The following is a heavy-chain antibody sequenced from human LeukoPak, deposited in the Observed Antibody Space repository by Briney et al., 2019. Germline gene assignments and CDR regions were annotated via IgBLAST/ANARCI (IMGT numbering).Heavy chain of an antibody. CDR2: INPSGGST. V-gene: IGHV1-46*01. J-gene: IGHJ4*02. D-gene: IGHD2-15*01. Sequence: GASVKVSCKASGYTFTSYYMHWVRQAPGQGLEWMGIINPSGGSTSYAQKFQGRVTMTRDTSTSTVYMELSSLRSEDTAVYYCARESGYCSGGSCSNGYFDYWGQGTLVTASS. CDR1: GYTFTSYY. CDR3: ARESGYCSGGSCSNGYFDY.